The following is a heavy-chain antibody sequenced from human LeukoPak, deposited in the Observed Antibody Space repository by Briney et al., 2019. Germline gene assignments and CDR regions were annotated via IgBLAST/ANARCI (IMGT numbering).Heavy chain of an antibody. CDR3: AREEIGDDILTGYYYY. CDR1: GYTFTSYG. Sequence: ASVKVSCKASGYTFTSYGTSWVRQAPGQGLEWMGWISAYNGNTNYAQKLQGRVTMTTDTSTSTAYMELSSLRSEDTAVYYCAREEIGDDILTGYYYYWGQGTLVTVSS. J-gene: IGHJ4*02. D-gene: IGHD3-9*01. V-gene: IGHV1-18*01. CDR2: ISAYNGNT.